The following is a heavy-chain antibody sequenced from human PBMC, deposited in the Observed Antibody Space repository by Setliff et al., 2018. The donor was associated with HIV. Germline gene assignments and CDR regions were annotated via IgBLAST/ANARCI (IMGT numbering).Heavy chain of an antibody. CDR1: GGSISSSSYY. Sequence: PSETLSLTCTVSGGSISSSSYYWGWIRQPPGKGLEWIGSIYYRGSTYYNPSLKSRVTISVDTSKNQFSLKLSSVTAADTAVYYCARQRHGGAGAHDYWGQGTLVTVSS. J-gene: IGHJ4*02. CDR2: IYYRGST. D-gene: IGHD3-16*01. V-gene: IGHV4-39*07. CDR3: ARQRHGGAGAHDY.